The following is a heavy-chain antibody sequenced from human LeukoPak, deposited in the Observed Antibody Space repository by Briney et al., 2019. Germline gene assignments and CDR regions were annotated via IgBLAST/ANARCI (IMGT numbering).Heavy chain of an antibody. J-gene: IGHJ4*02. CDR3: ARTAARRFDY. CDR1: GYTLTELS. CDR2: INPTGGST. D-gene: IGHD6-6*01. Sequence: ASVKVSCKVSGYTLTELSMHWVRQAPGQGLEWMGIINPTGGSTTYAQKFQGRVTMTRDTSTSTVYMELSSLRSDDTAVYYCARTAARRFDYWGQGTLVTVSS. V-gene: IGHV1-46*01.